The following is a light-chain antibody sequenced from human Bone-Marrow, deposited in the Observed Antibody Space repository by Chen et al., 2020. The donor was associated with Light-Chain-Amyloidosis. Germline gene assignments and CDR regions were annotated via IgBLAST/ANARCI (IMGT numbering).Light chain of an antibody. V-gene: IGLV2-23*02. J-gene: IGLJ2*01. CDR2: EVT. Sequence: QSALTQPASVSGSPGQSITISCPGTSSDVGTYNLVSWYQQHPGKAPKLIVYEVTKRPSGVSTRFSGSKSGNTASLTISGLQAEDEAHYYCCSYAGLYTLVFGGGTKLSVV. CDR3: CSYAGLYTLV. CDR1: SSDVGTYNL.